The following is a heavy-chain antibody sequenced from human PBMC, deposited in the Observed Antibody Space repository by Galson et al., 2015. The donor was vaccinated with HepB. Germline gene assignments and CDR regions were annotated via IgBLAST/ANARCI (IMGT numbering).Heavy chain of an antibody. D-gene: IGHD3-22*01. CDR1: GFTFSSYG. CDR3: AKDPRGVTMIVIPSGAFDI. Sequence: SLRLSCAASGFTFSSYGMHWVRQAPGKGLEWVAVISYDGSNKYYADSVKGRFTISRDNSKNTLYLQMNSLRAEDTAVYYCAKDPRGVTMIVIPSGAFDIWGQGTMVTVSS. CDR2: ISYDGSNK. V-gene: IGHV3-30*18. J-gene: IGHJ3*02.